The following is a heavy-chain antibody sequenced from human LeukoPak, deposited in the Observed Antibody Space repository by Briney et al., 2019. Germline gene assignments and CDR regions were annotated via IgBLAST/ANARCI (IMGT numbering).Heavy chain of an antibody. V-gene: IGHV1-69*02. J-gene: IGHJ4*02. Sequence: SVKVSCKASGGTFSSYTISWVRQAPGQGLEWMGRIIPILGIANYAQKFQGRVTIIADKSTSTAYMELSSLRSEDTAVYYCASSRADYYDSSGYPNFDYWGQGTLVTVSS. D-gene: IGHD3-22*01. CDR1: GGTFSSYT. CDR3: ASSRADYYDSSGYPNFDY. CDR2: IIPILGIA.